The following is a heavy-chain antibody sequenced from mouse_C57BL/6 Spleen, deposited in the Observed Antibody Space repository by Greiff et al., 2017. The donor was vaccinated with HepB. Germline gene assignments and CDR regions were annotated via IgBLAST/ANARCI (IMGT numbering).Heavy chain of an antibody. CDR1: GYTFTSYT. D-gene: IGHD1-1*01. CDR3: ARTTVVAHWYFDV. V-gene: IGHV1-4*01. Sequence: QVHVKQSGAELARPGASVQMSCKASGYTFTSYTMHWVKQRPGQGLEWIGYINPSSGYTKYNQKFKDKATLTADKSSSTAYMQLSSLTSEDSAVYYCARTTVVAHWYFDVWGTGTTVTVSS. J-gene: IGHJ1*03. CDR2: INPSSGYT.